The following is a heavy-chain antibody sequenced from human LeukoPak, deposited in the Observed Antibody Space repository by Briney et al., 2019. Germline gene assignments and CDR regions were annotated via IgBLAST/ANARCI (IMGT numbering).Heavy chain of an antibody. CDR1: AYTFTSYD. CDR3: ARALGYCSGGSCYSILGYYYYYMDV. J-gene: IGHJ6*03. CDR2: MNPNSGNT. D-gene: IGHD2-15*01. V-gene: IGHV1-8*01. Sequence: ASVKVSCKASAYTFTSYDINWVRQATGQGLEWMGWMNPNSGNTGYAQKFQGRVTMTRNTSISTAYMELSSLRSEDTAVYYCARALGYCSGGSCYSILGYYYYYMDVWGKGTTVTVSS.